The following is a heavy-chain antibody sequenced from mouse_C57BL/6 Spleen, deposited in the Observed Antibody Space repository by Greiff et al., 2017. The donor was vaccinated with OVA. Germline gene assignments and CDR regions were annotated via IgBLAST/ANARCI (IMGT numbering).Heavy chain of an antibody. CDR1: GYTFTSYW. CDR3: TRHYGSSYEGAMDY. J-gene: IGHJ4*01. CDR2: IYPGNSDT. Sequence: VQLQQSGPVLARPGASVKMSCKTSGYTFTSYWMHWVKQRPGQGLEWIGAIYPGNSDTSYNQKFKGKAKLTAVTSASTAYMELSSLTNEDSAVYYCTRHYGSSYEGAMDYWGQGTSVTVSS. V-gene: IGHV1-5*01. D-gene: IGHD1-1*01.